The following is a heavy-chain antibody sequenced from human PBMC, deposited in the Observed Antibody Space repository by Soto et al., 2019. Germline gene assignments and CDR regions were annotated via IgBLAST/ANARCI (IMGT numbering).Heavy chain of an antibody. Sequence: GGSLRLSCAASGFTFSTYGIHWVRQAPGKGLEWVAVISYDGSNKCYADSVKGRFTISRDNSKNTLYLQMNSLRAEDTAVYYCAYSSTPFDYWGQGTLVTVSS. CDR3: AYSSTPFDY. D-gene: IGHD6-13*01. CDR1: GFTFSTYG. J-gene: IGHJ4*02. CDR2: ISYDGSNK. V-gene: IGHV3-30*03.